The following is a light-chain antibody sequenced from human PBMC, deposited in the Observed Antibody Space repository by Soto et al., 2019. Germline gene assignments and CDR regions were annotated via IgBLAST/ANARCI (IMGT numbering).Light chain of an antibody. CDR2: DAS. CDR1: QSVDTY. Sequence: EVVLTQSPATLSLSPGERATLSCRASQSVDTYLAWYQQKPGQPPRLLIYDASNRATGIPDRFSGSGSGTDFTLTISRLEPEDFAVYYCQQYGSSGTFGQGTKVEIK. V-gene: IGKV3-20*01. CDR3: QQYGSSGT. J-gene: IGKJ1*01.